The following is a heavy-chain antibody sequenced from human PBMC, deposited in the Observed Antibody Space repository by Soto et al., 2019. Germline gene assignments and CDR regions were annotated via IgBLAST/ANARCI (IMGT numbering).Heavy chain of an antibody. D-gene: IGHD3-16*02. J-gene: IGHJ4*02. V-gene: IGHV1-69*01. CDR1: GGTFSSYA. CDR2: IIPIFGTA. CDR3: ARDQYYDYVWGSYRYFDY. Sequence: QVQLVQSGAEVKKPGSSVKVSCKASGGTFSSYAISWVRQAPGQGLEWMGGIIPIFGTANYAQKFQGRVTITADESTSTAYMELSSLRYEDTAVYYCARDQYYDYVWGSYRYFDYWGQGTLVTVSS.